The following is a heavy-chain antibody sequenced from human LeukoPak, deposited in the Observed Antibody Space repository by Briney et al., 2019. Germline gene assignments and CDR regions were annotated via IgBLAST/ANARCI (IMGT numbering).Heavy chain of an antibody. Sequence: PGGSLRLSCAASGFTVRSNYMSWVRQAPGKGLEWVSVTYSGGSTYYADSVKGRFTVSRDNSKNTLYLQMNSLRAEDTAVYYCARESGCPKEYYFDYWGQGTLVTVSS. CDR2: TYSGGST. V-gene: IGHV3-53*01. D-gene: IGHD6-19*01. CDR3: ARESGCPKEYYFDY. J-gene: IGHJ4*02. CDR1: GFTVRSNY.